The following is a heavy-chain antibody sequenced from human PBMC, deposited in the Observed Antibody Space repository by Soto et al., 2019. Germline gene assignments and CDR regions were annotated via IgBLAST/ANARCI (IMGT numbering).Heavy chain of an antibody. V-gene: IGHV3-23*01. D-gene: IGHD6-19*01. CDR1: GFTFSNYA. Sequence: EVHLLESGGGLVQPGGSLRLSCAASGFTFSNYAMRWVRQAPGKGLEWVSTTISGGNTYYADSVKGRFTISRDNSKNTLYQQMNSLRAEDTAVYYCAKAFYSSDRGEVFDYWGQGTLVTVSS. J-gene: IGHJ4*02. CDR3: AKAFYSSDRGEVFDY. CDR2: TISGGNT.